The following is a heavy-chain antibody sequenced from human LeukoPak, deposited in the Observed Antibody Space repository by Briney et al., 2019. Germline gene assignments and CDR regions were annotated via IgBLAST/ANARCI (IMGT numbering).Heavy chain of an antibody. V-gene: IGHV4-34*01. CDR1: GGSFSGYS. Sequence: PSETLSLTCAVYGGSFSGYSWNWIRHPPVKGLEWIGEINHSGGTNYNPSLKSRVTISVDTSKKQFSLKLSSVTAADTAVYYCARGVDYYGVWGQGTLVTVSS. D-gene: IGHD3-10*01. CDR2: INHSGGT. J-gene: IGHJ4*02. CDR3: ARGVDYYGV.